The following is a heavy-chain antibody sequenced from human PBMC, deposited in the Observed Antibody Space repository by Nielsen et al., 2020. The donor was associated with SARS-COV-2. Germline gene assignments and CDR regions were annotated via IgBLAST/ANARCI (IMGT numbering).Heavy chain of an antibody. J-gene: IGHJ5*02. D-gene: IGHD6-13*01. Sequence: SETLSLTCSVSGGPMHNYYWNWIRQPPGKGLEWIGYIHHSGYTIYNPSLNSRVTISVDTPNKQVTLQLSSVTAADTAVYYCAGIATAGAPYFWFDPWGQGTLVTVSS. V-gene: IGHV4-59*01. CDR3: AGIATAGAPYFWFDP. CDR1: GGPMHNYY. CDR2: IHHSGYT.